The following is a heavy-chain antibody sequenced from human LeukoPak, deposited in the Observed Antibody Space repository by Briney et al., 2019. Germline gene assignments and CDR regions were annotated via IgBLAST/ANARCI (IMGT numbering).Heavy chain of an antibody. Sequence: ASVKVSCMASGYTFTSYYIHWIRQAPGQGLEWMGSVFPGHGGATYAQTFEGRVSIYTDMSTSTVYMEIYSLTSEDTALYFCSRDVGFSWLDPWGQGTLVTVAS. J-gene: IGHJ5*02. D-gene: IGHD3-10*01. CDR2: VFPGHGGA. V-gene: IGHV1-46*01. CDR3: SRDVGFSWLDP. CDR1: GYTFTSYY.